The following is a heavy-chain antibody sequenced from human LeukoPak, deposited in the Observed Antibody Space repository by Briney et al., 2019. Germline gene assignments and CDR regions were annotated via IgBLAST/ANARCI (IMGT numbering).Heavy chain of an antibody. J-gene: IGHJ3*02. Sequence: SVKVSCKASGGTFSSYAISWVRQAPGQGLEWMGRIIPILGIANYAQKFQGRVTITSDKSTSTAYMELSSLRSEDTAVYYCARDLPYYYDSSGYYSGAFDIWGQGTMVTVSS. CDR3: ARDLPYYYDSSGYYSGAFDI. CDR1: GGTFSSYA. D-gene: IGHD3-22*01. CDR2: IIPILGIA. V-gene: IGHV1-69*04.